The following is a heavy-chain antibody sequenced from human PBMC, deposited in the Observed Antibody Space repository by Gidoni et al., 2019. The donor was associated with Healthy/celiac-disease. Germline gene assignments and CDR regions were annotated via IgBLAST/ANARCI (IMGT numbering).Heavy chain of an antibody. J-gene: IGHJ5*02. Sequence: EVQLVQSGAEVKKPGESLKISCKGSGYSFTSYWIGWVRQMPGKGLEWMGIIYPGDSDTRYSPSFQGQVTISADKSISTAYLQWSSLKASDTAMYYCARQGDTAMVTSNWFDPWGQGTLVTVSS. D-gene: IGHD5-18*01. CDR3: ARQGDTAMVTSNWFDP. V-gene: IGHV5-51*01. CDR2: IYPGDSDT. CDR1: GYSFTSYW.